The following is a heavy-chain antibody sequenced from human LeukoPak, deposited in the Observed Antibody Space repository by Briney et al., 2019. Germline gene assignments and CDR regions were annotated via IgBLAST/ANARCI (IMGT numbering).Heavy chain of an antibody. CDR3: ARGGDSGYDYADY. V-gene: IGHV3-33*01. CDR1: GFTFRSYG. D-gene: IGHD5-12*01. Sequence: GGSLRLSCAASGFTFRSYGMHWVRQAPGKGLEWVAVIWYDGSNKYYADSVKGRFTISRDNSKNTLYLQMNSLRAEDTAVYYCARGGDSGYDYADYWGQGTLVTVSS. CDR2: IWYDGSNK. J-gene: IGHJ4*02.